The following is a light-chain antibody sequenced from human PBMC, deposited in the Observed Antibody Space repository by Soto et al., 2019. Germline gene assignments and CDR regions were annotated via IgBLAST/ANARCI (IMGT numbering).Light chain of an antibody. CDR3: QQYHTYLT. CDR2: DVS. Sequence: DIQMTQSPSTLSASVGDRVSITCRASQAISDWLAWYQQKPGQVPELLIFDVSTLESGVPSRFSGSRSGTGFTLTISSLQPDDFATYFCQQYHTYLTFGQGTKVEVK. J-gene: IGKJ1*01. V-gene: IGKV1-5*01. CDR1: QAISDW.